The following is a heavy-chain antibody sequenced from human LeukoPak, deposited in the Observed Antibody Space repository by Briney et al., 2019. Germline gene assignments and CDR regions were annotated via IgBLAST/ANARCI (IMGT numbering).Heavy chain of an antibody. J-gene: IGHJ4*02. CDR1: GFTFSSYA. V-gene: IGHV3-30-3*02. D-gene: IGHD3-16*01. CDR2: ISYDGSNK. CDR3: AKYFVWGSYSSNFRNFAF. Sequence: GGSLRLSCAASGFTFSSYAMHWVRQAPGKGLEWVAVISYDGSNKYYAESVKGRFTISRDNSRNTLFLQMNSLRSDDTAVYYGAKYFVWGSYSSNFRNFAFWGLGTLFTVSS.